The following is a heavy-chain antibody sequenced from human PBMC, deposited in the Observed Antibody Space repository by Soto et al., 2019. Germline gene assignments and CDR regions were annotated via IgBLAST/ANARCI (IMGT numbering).Heavy chain of an antibody. V-gene: IGHV1-69*04. J-gene: IGHJ6*03. D-gene: IGHD3-22*01. CDR1: GGTFSSYT. CDR2: IIPILGIA. CDR3: ARDAVVVNDYYYYYYMDV. Sequence: SVKVSCKASGGTFSSYTISWVRQAPGQGLEWMGRIIPILGIANYAQKFQGRVTITADKSTSTAYMELSSLRSEDTAVYYCARDAVVVNDYYYYYYMDVWGKGTTVTVSS.